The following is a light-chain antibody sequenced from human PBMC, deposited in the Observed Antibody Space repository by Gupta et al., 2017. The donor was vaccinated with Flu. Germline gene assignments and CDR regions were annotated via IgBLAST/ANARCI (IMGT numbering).Light chain of an antibody. J-gene: IGLJ1*01. Sequence: SALTQPRPVSGSPRQSVTISCTGTRSNVGAYKDVSWYQHHPGKAPKGIITDVNKRRRSGGPDGCSGSKSGNTAVMTISGLQAEEEADYYCCSYAGSNTVAFVFGTGTKVTV. CDR1: RSNVGAYKD. CDR2: DVN. CDR3: CSYAGSNTVAFV. V-gene: IGLV2-11*01.